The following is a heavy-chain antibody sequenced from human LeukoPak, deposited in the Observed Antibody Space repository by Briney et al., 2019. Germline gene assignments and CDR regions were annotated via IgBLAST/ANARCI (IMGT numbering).Heavy chain of an antibody. CDR3: ARWEGGSYYEFDY. D-gene: IGHD1-26*01. Sequence: SETLSLTCAVYGGSFSVYYWSWIRQPPGKGLEWIGEINHSGSTNYNPSLKSRVTISVDTSKNQFSLKLSSVTAADTAVYYCARWEGGSYYEFDYWGQGTMVTVSS. CDR2: INHSGST. J-gene: IGHJ4*02. V-gene: IGHV4-34*01. CDR1: GGSFSVYY.